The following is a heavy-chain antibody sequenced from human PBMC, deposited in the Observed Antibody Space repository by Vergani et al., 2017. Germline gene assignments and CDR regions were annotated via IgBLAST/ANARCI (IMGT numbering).Heavy chain of an antibody. CDR1: GGTFSSYA. J-gene: IGHJ4*02. D-gene: IGHD5-18*01. Sequence: QVQLVQSGAEVKKPGSSVKVSCKASGGTFSSYAISWVRPSPGQGLEWMGGIIPIFGTANYAQKFQGRVTITTDESTSTAYMELSSLRSEDAAVYYCAGGLSTAMVYDPFDYWGQGTLVTVSS. V-gene: IGHV1-69*01. CDR2: IIPIFGTA. CDR3: AGGLSTAMVYDPFDY.